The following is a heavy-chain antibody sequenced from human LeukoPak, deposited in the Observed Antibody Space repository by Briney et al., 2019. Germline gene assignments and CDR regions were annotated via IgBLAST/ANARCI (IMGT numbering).Heavy chain of an antibody. V-gene: IGHV3-74*01. Sequence: PGGSLRLSCAASGFTFSNYWMHWVRQDPGKGLVWVSRIKSDGSSISYADFVKGRFTMSRDNAINTLYLQMNSLRAEDTAVYYCAKGGKWDVTPFDYWGQGTLVTVSS. D-gene: IGHD1-26*01. CDR2: IKSDGSSI. CDR3: AKGGKWDVTPFDY. J-gene: IGHJ4*02. CDR1: GFTFSNYW.